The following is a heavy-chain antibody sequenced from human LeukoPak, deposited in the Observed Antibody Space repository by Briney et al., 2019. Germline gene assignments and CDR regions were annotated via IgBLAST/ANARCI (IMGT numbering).Heavy chain of an antibody. CDR1: GGSISSYY. D-gene: IGHD3-9*01. CDR2: IYYSGST. J-gene: IGHJ4*02. Sequence: PSETLSLTCTVSGGSISSYYWSWIRQPPGKGLEWIGYIYYSGSTNYNPSLKSRVTISVDTSKNQFSLKLSSVTAADTAVYYCAREAYDILTGYYMLDYWGQGTLVTVSS. CDR3: AREAYDILTGYYMLDY. V-gene: IGHV4-59*01.